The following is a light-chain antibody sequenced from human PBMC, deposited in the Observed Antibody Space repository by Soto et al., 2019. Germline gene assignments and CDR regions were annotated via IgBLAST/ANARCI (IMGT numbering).Light chain of an antibody. CDR3: QWYNNWPPWT. Sequence: EIVMTQSPATLSVSPGERATLSCRASQSVSSNLAWYQQKPGQAPRLLIYGASTRATGIPARFSGSGSGTAFTLTISSLQSEDFAVYDCQWYNNWPPWTFGQGTKVEIK. V-gene: IGKV3-15*01. CDR2: GAS. J-gene: IGKJ1*01. CDR1: QSVSSN.